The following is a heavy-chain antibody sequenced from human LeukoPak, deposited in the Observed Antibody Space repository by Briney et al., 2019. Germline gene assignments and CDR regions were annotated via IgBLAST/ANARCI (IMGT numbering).Heavy chain of an antibody. CDR1: GGSISSSSYY. V-gene: IGHV4-39*07. CDR3: AREWTGIDP. J-gene: IGHJ5*02. D-gene: IGHD3-10*01. CDR2: IYYSGST. Sequence: SETLSLTCTVSGGSISSSSYYWGWIRQPPGKGLEWIGSIYYSGSTYYNPSLKSRVTISVDTSKNQFSLKLSSVTAADTAVYYCAREWTGIDPWGQGTLVTVSS.